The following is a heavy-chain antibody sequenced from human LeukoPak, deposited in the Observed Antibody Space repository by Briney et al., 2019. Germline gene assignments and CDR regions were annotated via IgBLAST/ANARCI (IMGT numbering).Heavy chain of an antibody. V-gene: IGHV1-18*01. D-gene: IGHD3-10*01. Sequence: ASVKVSCKASGYTFTSYGISWVRQAPGQGLEWMGWISAYNGNTNYAQKLQGRVTITTDTSTSTAYMELRSLRSDDTAVYYCARDTTMVRGVPYYYGMDVWGQGTTVTVSS. J-gene: IGHJ6*02. CDR1: GYTFTSYG. CDR3: ARDTTMVRGVPYYYGMDV. CDR2: ISAYNGNT.